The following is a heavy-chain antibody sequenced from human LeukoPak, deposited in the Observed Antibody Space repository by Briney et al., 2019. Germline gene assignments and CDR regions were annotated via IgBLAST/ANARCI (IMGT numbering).Heavy chain of an antibody. D-gene: IGHD3-16*01. J-gene: IGHJ6*02. CDR3: ANHRWGYGMDV. CDR2: IKQDGSEK. CDR1: GFTFSSYW. Sequence: GGSLRLSCAASGFTFSSYWINWVRQAPGKGLEWVAKIKQDGSEKYYVDSVKGRFTISRDNAKSSLYLQMNSLRAEDTAVYYCANHRWGYGMDVWGQGTTVTVSS. V-gene: IGHV3-7*01.